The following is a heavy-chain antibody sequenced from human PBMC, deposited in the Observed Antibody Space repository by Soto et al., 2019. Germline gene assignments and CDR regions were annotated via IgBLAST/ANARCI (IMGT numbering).Heavy chain of an antibody. CDR1: GFTFSSYW. D-gene: IGHD6-19*01. V-gene: IGHV3-7*03. J-gene: IGHJ3*02. CDR2: IKQDGSEK. Sequence: GGSLRLSCAASGFTFSSYWMSWVRQAPGKGLEWVANIKQDGSEKYYVDSVKGRFTISRDNAKNSLYLQMNSLRAEDTAVYYCGRAPQWLVLEAAFDIWGQGTMVTV. CDR3: GRAPQWLVLEAAFDI.